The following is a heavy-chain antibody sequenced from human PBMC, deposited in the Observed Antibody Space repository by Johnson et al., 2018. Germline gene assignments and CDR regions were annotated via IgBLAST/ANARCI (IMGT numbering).Heavy chain of an antibody. CDR3: TTNEYFLH. CDR1: GFTFDDYA. Sequence: VQLVESGGGLVQXGRSLRLXCAASGFTFDDYAMQWVRQAPGKGMEWVGRLNSNIDGGTTDYAAPGKDRFTISSDDSKNTLYLQMNSLKTEAQAVYYCTTNEYFLHWGQGTLVTVAA. J-gene: IGHJ1*01. CDR2: LNSNIDGGTT. V-gene: IGHV3-15*07.